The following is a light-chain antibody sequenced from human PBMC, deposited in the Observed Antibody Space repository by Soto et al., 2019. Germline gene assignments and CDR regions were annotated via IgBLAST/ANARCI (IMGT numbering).Light chain of an antibody. V-gene: IGLV1-40*01. CDR2: GNS. CDR1: SSNIGAGYD. CDR3: QSYDSSLSGYV. J-gene: IGLJ1*01. Sequence: QSVLTYPPSVSGAPGQRVTISCTGSSSNIGAGYDVHWYQQLPGTAPKLLIYGNSNRPSGVPDRFSGSKSGTSASLAITGLQAEDEADYYCQSYDSSLSGYVFGTGTKVTVL.